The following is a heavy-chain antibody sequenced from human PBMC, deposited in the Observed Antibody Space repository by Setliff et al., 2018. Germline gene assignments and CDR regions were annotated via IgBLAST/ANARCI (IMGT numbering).Heavy chain of an antibody. CDR1: GYTFTSYY. V-gene: IGHV1-46*01. CDR2: INPSGGST. J-gene: IGHJ4*02. D-gene: IGHD3-3*01. CDR3: ARDASYNFWSGYRGAFDY. Sequence: ASVKVSCKSSGYTFTSYYMHWVRQAPGQGLEWMGIINPSGGSTSYAQKFQGRVTMTRDTSTSTVHMELSSLRSEDTAVYYCARDASYNFWSGYRGAFDYWGQGTLVTVSS.